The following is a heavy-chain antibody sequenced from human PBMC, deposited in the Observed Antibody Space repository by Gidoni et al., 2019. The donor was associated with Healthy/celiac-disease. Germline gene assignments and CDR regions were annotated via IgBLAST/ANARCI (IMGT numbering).Heavy chain of an antibody. J-gene: IGHJ4*02. Sequence: QVQLVESGGGVVQPARSLRLSCAASGSTFSSYAMHWVRQAPGKGLEWVALISYDGRNKYYADSVKGRFTISRDNSNNTLYLQMNSLRAEDTALYYCARGGEWYYYDSSAYYPWDYWGQGTLVPVSS. D-gene: IGHD3-22*01. V-gene: IGHV3-30*04. CDR1: GSTFSSYA. CDR3: ARGGEWYYYDSSAYYPWDY. CDR2: ISYDGRNK.